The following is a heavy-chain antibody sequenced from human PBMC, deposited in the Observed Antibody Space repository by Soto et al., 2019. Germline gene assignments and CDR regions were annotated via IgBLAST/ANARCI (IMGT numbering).Heavy chain of an antibody. CDR3: ARDPPDFNSGFDF. Sequence: PSNTLSHTCAIPGARISNNRATWNWISQSPARVREWLESTYDRSKWISDYAMSVKSRISINPDTSKNLISWHLNSVTPEDAAVYYCARDPPDFNSGFDFWGQGTPVTVSS. V-gene: IGHV6-1*01. CDR1: GARISNNRAT. J-gene: IGHJ4*02. CDR2: TYDRSKWIS. D-gene: IGHD1-26*01.